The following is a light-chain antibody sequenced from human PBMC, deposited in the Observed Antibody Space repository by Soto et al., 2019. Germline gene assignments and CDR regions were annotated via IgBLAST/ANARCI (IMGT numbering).Light chain of an antibody. CDR3: AAWDDSLNGPYYV. J-gene: IGLJ1*01. Sequence: QSVLTQPPSASGTPGQRVTISCSGSSSNIGSNTVNWYQQLPGTAPKLLIYSNNQRPSEVPDRFSGSKSGTSASLAISGLQSEDEADYYCAAWDDSLNGPYYVFGYGTKLIVL. CDR1: SSNIGSNT. V-gene: IGLV1-44*01. CDR2: SNN.